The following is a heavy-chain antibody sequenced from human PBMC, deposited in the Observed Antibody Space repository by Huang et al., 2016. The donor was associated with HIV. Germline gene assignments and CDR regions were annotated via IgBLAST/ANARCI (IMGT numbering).Heavy chain of an antibody. J-gene: IGHJ4*02. CDR2: IGGNSGDI. Sequence: VQLVESGGGLVQPGWSLRLSCAASGFAFSQYAVHWVRQSPGTGLWWVSGIGGNSGDIAYAASVRGRFVISRDNAKKSLYLKMNGLRLEDTALYFCVIMDDYFDYWGQGVLVGVSS. D-gene: IGHD2-8*01. CDR3: VIMDDYFDY. V-gene: IGHV3-9*01. CDR1: GFAFSQYA.